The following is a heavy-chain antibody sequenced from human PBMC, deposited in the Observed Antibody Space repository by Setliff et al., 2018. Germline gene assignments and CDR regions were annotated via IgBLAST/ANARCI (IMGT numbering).Heavy chain of an antibody. V-gene: IGHV1-2*04. CDR2: INPNSGGT. CDR3: ARSRDGGNSSGYSGAFDI. CDR1: GYTFTGYY. J-gene: IGHJ3*02. D-gene: IGHD3-22*01. Sequence: ASVKVSCKASGYTFTGYYMHWVRQAPGQGLEWMGWINPNSGGTNYAQKFQGWVTMTRDTSISTAYMELSRLRSDDMAVYYCARSRDGGNSSGYSGAFDIWGQGTMVTVSS.